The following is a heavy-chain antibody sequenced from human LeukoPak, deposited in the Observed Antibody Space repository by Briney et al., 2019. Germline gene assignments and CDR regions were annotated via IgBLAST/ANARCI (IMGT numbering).Heavy chain of an antibody. J-gene: IGHJ4*02. D-gene: IGHD2-15*01. CDR3: ARSLDVVVVAATPPYYFDY. Sequence: AASVKVSCKASGGTFSSYAISWVRQAPGQGLEWMGGIIPIFGTANYAQKFQGRVTITADESTSTAYMELSSLRSEDTAVYYCARSLDVVVVAATPPYYFDYWGQGTLVTVSS. V-gene: IGHV1-69*01. CDR1: GGTFSSYA. CDR2: IIPIFGTA.